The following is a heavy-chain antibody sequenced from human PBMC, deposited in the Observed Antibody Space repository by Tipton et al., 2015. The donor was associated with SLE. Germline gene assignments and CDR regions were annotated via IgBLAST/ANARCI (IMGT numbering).Heavy chain of an antibody. J-gene: IGHJ4*02. CDR2: IYYNGNT. D-gene: IGHD4-17*01. CDR1: GVSMNSHY. Sequence: TLSLTCTVSGVSMNSHYWIWIRQPPGKGLEWIGYIYYNGNTNYNSSLESRVTISIDPSKNQFSLKLTSVTAADTAVYFCARGDLYGDYTYRGQGALVTVSS. CDR3: ARGDLYGDYTY. V-gene: IGHV4-59*11.